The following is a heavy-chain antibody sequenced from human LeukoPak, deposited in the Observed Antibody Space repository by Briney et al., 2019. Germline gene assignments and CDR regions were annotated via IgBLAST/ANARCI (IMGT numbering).Heavy chain of an antibody. CDR1: GGSISSGGYY. Sequence: SETLSLTCTVSGGSISSGGYYWSWIRQHPGKGLEWIGYIYYSGSTYYNPSLKSRVTISVDTSKNQFSLKLSSVTAADTAVYYCARTPQGPQMGTLDGMDVWGQGTTVTVSS. V-gene: IGHV4-31*03. D-gene: IGHD1-14*01. CDR3: ARTPQGPQMGTLDGMDV. CDR2: IYYSGST. J-gene: IGHJ6*02.